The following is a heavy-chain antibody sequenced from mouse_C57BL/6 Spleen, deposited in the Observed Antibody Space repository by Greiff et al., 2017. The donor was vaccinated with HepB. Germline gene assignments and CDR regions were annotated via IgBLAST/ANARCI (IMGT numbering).Heavy chain of an antibody. V-gene: IGHV1-64*01. CDR2: IHPNSGST. CDR1: GYTFTSYW. D-gene: IGHD2-4*01. Sequence: QVQLQQSGAELVKPGASVKLSCKASGYTFTSYWMHWVKQRPGQGLEWIGMIHPNSGSTNYNEKFKSKATLTVDKSSSTAYMQLSSLTSEDSAVYYCAREDYDYDAMDYWGQGTSVTVSS. J-gene: IGHJ4*01. CDR3: AREDYDYDAMDY.